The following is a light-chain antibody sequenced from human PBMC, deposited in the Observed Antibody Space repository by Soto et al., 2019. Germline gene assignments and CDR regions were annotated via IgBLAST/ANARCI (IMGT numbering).Light chain of an antibody. CDR1: QSISSQ. CDR3: QQRGNWPSLT. V-gene: IGKV3-11*01. Sequence: EIVLTQSPATLSLSPGERATLSCRASQSISSQLAWYQQKPGQAPRLLIYDASNRATGIPARFRGSGSWTDFTLTIAGLEPEDFAVYYCQQRGNWPSLTFGGGTNVEIK. CDR2: DAS. J-gene: IGKJ4*01.